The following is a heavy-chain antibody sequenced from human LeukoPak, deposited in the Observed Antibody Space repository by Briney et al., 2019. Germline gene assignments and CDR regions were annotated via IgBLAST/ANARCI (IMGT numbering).Heavy chain of an antibody. CDR1: GFTFSNYG. CDR3: AKDLGGYGSGSYWLFDY. Sequence: GGSLRLSCAASGFTFSNYGMHWVRQAPGKGLEWVAFIRYDGDNKYYVDSVKGRFTTSRDTSKNTLYLQMNSLRAEDTAVYYCAKDLGGYGSGSYWLFDYWGQGTLVTVSS. CDR2: IRYDGDNK. D-gene: IGHD3-10*01. V-gene: IGHV3-30*02. J-gene: IGHJ4*02.